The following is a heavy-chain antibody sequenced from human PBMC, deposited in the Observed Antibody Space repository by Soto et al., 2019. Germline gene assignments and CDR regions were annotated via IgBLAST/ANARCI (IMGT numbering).Heavy chain of an antibody. Sequence: PSETLSVTCTVSAGSISSYYWSWIRQPPGKGLEWIGYIYYSGSTNYNPSLKSRVTISVDTSKNQFSLKLSSVTAADTAVYYCARVIAAAGTLWFDPWGQGTLVTVSS. D-gene: IGHD6-13*01. V-gene: IGHV4-59*01. CDR1: AGSISSYY. J-gene: IGHJ5*02. CDR3: ARVIAAAGTLWFDP. CDR2: IYYSGST.